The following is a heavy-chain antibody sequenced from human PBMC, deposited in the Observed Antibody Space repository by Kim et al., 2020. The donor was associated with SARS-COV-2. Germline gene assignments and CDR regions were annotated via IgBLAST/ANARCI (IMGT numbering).Heavy chain of an antibody. D-gene: IGHD3-22*01. CDR1: GGSISSSSYY. J-gene: IGHJ5*02. CDR3: ARVLTMIVVVIPGGWFDP. CDR2: IYYSGST. Sequence: SETLSLTCIVSGGSISSSSYYWGWIRQPPGKGLEWIGSIYYSGSTYYNPSLKSRVTIYVDTSKNQFSLKLSSVTAADTAVYYCARVLTMIVVVIPGGWFDPWGQGTLVTVSS. V-gene: IGHV4-39*01.